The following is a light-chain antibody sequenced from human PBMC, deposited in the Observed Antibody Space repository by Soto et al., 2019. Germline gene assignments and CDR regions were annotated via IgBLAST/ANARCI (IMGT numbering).Light chain of an antibody. Sequence: QSVLTQPASVSGSPGQSITISCTGTSSDVGGYNYVSWYQQHPGKAPKLMIYEVSNRPSRVSNRFSGSKSGNTASLTISGLQAEDEADYYCCSYAGSYTFYVFGTGTKVTVL. V-gene: IGLV2-14*01. CDR2: EVS. CDR3: CSYAGSYTFYV. J-gene: IGLJ1*01. CDR1: SSDVGGYNY.